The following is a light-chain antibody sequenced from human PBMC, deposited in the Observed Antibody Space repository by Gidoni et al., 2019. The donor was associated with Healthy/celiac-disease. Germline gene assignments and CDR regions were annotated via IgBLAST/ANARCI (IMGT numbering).Light chain of an antibody. CDR2: SNN. Sequence: QSVLTQPPSASGTPGQRVTISCSGSSSNIVSNTVNWYQQLPGTAPKLLIYSNNQRPSGVPDRFPGSKSGTSASLAISGLQSEDEADYYCAAWDDSLNGWVFGGGTKLTVL. V-gene: IGLV1-44*01. CDR3: AAWDDSLNGWV. CDR1: SSNIVSNT. J-gene: IGLJ3*02.